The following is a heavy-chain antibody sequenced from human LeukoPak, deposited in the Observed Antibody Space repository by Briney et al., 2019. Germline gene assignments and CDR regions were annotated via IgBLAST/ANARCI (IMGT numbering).Heavy chain of an antibody. J-gene: IGHJ4*02. V-gene: IGHV4-34*01. CDR2: INHSGTT. CDR3: ASHYSSGSYRYTGSFDS. CDR1: GGSFSDYY. Sequence: SETLSLTCAVYGGSFSDYYWSWIRQPPGKGLEWIGEINHSGTTNYSPSLKSRVSISVDTSKNQFSLKLNSVTAAAAAMYYCASHYSSGSYRYTGSFDSWGQGMLVNVSS. D-gene: IGHD3-16*02.